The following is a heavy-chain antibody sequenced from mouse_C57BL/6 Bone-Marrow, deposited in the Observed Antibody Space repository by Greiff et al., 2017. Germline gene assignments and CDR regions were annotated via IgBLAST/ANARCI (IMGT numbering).Heavy chain of an antibody. J-gene: IGHJ2*01. D-gene: IGHD1-1*01. V-gene: IGHV1-64*01. Sequence: VQLQQPGAELVKPGASVKLSCKASGYTFTSYWMHWVKQRPGQGLEWIGMIHPNSGSTNYNEKFKSKATLTVDKSSSTAYMQLSSLTSEDSAVYYCARSVLRAYDFDYWGQGTTLTVSS. CDR1: GYTFTSYW. CDR3: ARSVLRAYDFDY. CDR2: IHPNSGST.